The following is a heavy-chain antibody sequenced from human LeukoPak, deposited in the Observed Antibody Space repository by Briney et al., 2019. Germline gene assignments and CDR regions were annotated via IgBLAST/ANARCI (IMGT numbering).Heavy chain of an antibody. CDR2: VYYSGST. CDR1: GGSISSTNYH. D-gene: IGHD1-26*01. V-gene: IGHV4-39*01. J-gene: IGHJ4*02. Sequence: SETLSLTCTVSGGSISSTNYHWGWIRQPPGKGLEWIGSVYYSGSTYYNSSLKSRVTISVDTSKNQFSLKLSFVTAADTAVYFCARRSGTYYPFFDYWGQGTLVTVSS. CDR3: ARRSGTYYPFFDY.